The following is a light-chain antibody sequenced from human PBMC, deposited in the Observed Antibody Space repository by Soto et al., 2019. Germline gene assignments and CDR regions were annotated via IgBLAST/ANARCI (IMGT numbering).Light chain of an antibody. CDR1: QDIRNT. CDR3: QQRNSYPIT. Sequence: IPLTQSQSYLSASCWYRLAISCRASQDIRNTLAWYQQKPGEAPKLLIHTASTLQSGVPSRFSGSGSGTEFTLTISSLQPEDFATYYCQQRNSYPITFGQGTRLEI. J-gene: IGKJ5*01. CDR2: TAS. V-gene: IGKV1-17*01.